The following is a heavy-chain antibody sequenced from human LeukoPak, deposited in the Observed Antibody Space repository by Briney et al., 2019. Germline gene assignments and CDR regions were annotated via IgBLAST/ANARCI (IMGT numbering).Heavy chain of an antibody. Sequence: PGGSLRLSCAASGFTFSSCAMHWVRQAPGKGLEWVALTWYDGNNKYYADSVKGRFTISRDNSKNMLYLQMNSLRAEDTAVYYCARGIGASNTVCDYWGQGTLVTVSS. J-gene: IGHJ4*02. CDR3: ARGIGASNTVCDY. V-gene: IGHV3-33*01. CDR1: GFTFSSCA. D-gene: IGHD6-13*01. CDR2: TWYDGNNK.